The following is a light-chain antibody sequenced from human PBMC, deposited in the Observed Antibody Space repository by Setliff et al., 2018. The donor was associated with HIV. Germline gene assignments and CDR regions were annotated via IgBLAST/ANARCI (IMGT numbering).Light chain of an antibody. Sequence: SVLTQPASVSGSPGQSVTISCTGTRSDVGYFNYVSWYQQHSDKAPKLIIYDVLIRPSGVSDRFSGSKSGNTASLTISGLQPEDEANYYCLSYTTSLTQVFGGGTKVTVL. CDR3: LSYTTSLTQV. CDR2: DVL. V-gene: IGLV2-14*03. J-gene: IGLJ2*01. CDR1: RSDVGYFNY.